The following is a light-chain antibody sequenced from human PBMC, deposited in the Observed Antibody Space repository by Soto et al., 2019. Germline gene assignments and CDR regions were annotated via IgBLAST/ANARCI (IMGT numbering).Light chain of an antibody. V-gene: IGLV2-14*01. Sequence: QSVLTQHASVSGSPGQSITISCTGTRSDVGGYNYVSWYQQHPGKAPKLMIYDVTNRPSGVSNRFSGSKSGNTASLTISGLQADDEADYYCSSYTSSTTPYVFGAGTKVTVL. J-gene: IGLJ1*01. CDR1: RSDVGGYNY. CDR3: SSYTSSTTPYV. CDR2: DVT.